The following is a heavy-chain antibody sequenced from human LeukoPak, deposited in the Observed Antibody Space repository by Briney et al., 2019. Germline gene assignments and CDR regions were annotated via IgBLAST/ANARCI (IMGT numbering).Heavy chain of an antibody. Sequence: SETLSLTCTVSGGSISSYYWSWIRQPPGKGLEWIGYIYYSGSTNYNPSLKSRVTISVDTSKNQFSLKLSSVTAADTAVYYCARHFYCSSTSCYLGDPGFDPWGQGTLVTVSS. J-gene: IGHJ5*02. D-gene: IGHD2-2*01. CDR2: IYYSGST. CDR1: GGSISSYY. V-gene: IGHV4-59*08. CDR3: ARHFYCSSTSCYLGDPGFDP.